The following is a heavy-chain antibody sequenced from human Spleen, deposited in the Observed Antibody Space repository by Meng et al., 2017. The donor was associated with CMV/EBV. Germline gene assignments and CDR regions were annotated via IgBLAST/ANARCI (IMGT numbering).Heavy chain of an antibody. J-gene: IGHJ5*02. CDR1: GDSMSNYF. Sequence: SETLSLTCTVSGDSMSNYFWTWIRQAPGKGLEWIGYIHYSGTTSYNPSLKSRLTISVDTSKNQFSLKLSSVTAAATAVYYCARGRGVLNNWFDPWGQGTLVTVSS. V-gene: IGHV4-59*01. CDR2: IHYSGTT. CDR3: ARGRGVLNNWFDP. D-gene: IGHD1-26*01.